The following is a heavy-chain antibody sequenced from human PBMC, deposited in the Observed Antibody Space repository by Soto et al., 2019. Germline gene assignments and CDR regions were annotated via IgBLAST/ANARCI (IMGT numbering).Heavy chain of an antibody. V-gene: IGHV3-30*18. CDR1: GFTFITDG. CDR2: ISYDGSNK. J-gene: IGHJ4*02. CDR3: AKALGYCTSTTCSIDY. D-gene: IGHD2-2*01. Sequence: QVQLVESGGGVVQPGRSLRLACAASGFTFITDGMHWFRQAPGKGLERVAGISYDGSNKYYEDPVQGRLTISMDSCRKTLYLQMDSLRAEDTAGYYCAKALGYCTSTTCSIDYWGQGTLVTVSS.